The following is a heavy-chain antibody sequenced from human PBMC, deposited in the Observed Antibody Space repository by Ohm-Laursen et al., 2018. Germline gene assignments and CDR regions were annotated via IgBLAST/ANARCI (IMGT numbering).Heavy chain of an antibody. Sequence: PSETLSLTCTVSGGSISSSSYYWGWIRQPPGKGLEWIGSIYYSGSTYYNPSLKSRVTMSLDTSKSQFSLKVNSVTAADTAVYYCARSSDTYYFDLWGQGTLVTVSS. CDR1: GGSISSSSYY. V-gene: IGHV4-39*07. J-gene: IGHJ4*02. CDR2: IYYSGST. CDR3: ARSSDTYYFDL.